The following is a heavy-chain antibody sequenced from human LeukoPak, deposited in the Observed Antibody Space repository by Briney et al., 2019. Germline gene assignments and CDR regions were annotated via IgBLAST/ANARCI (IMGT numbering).Heavy chain of an antibody. CDR2: ISYDGSNK. CDR1: GFTFSSYP. V-gene: IGHV3-30-3*01. D-gene: IGHD2-2*02. CDR3: ARGGVVPAAIRSYFDH. J-gene: IGHJ4*02. Sequence: GGPRRLSCPASGFTFSSYPMHGVRQAPAKGLEWVAVISYDGSNKYYADSVKGRFTISRDNSKNTLYLQMNSLRAEDTAVYYCARGGVVPAAIRSYFDHWGQGTLVTVSS.